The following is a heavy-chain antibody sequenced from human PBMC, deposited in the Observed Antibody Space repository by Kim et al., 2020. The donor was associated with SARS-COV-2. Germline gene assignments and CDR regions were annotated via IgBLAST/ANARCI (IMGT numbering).Heavy chain of an antibody. CDR3: ARDKGMITFGGVIVPGDGMDV. Sequence: GGSLRLSCAASGFTVSSNYMSWVRQAPGKGLEWVSVIYSGGSTYYADSVKGRFTISRDNSKNTLYLQMNSLRAEDTAVYYCARDKGMITFGGVIVPGDGMDVWGRGTTVTVSS. J-gene: IGHJ6*02. V-gene: IGHV3-66*02. CDR2: IYSGGST. CDR1: GFTVSSNY. D-gene: IGHD3-16*02.